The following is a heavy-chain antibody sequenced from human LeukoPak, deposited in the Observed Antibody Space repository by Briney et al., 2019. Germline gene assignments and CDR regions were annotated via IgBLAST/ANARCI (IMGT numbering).Heavy chain of an antibody. CDR2: ISSSSSYI. J-gene: IGHJ4*02. CDR3: AKERGSYWQPLEIDY. D-gene: IGHD1-26*01. CDR1: GFTFSSYS. V-gene: IGHV3-21*04. Sequence: GGSLRLSCAASGFTFSSYSMNWVRQAPGKGLEWVSSISSSSSYIYYADSVKGRFTISRDNAKNSLYLQMNSLRAEDTAVYYCAKERGSYWQPLEIDYWGQGTLVTVSS.